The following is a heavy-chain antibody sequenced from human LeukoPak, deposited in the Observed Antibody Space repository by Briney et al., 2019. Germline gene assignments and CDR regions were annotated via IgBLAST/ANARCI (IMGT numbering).Heavy chain of an antibody. D-gene: IGHD6-19*01. J-gene: IGHJ4*02. CDR3: AKDMTSGGWRFDY. CDR2: ISGDGGST. CDR1: GFTFSSYA. V-gene: IGHV3-43*02. Sequence: PGGSLRLSCAASGFTFSSYAMSWVRQAPGKGLEWVSLISGDGGSTYYADSVKGRFTISRDNSKNSLYLQMNSLRTEDTAWYYCAKDMTSGGWRFDYWGQGTLVTVSS.